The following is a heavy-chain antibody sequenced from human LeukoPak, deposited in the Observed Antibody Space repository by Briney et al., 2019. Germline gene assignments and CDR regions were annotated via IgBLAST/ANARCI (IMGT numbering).Heavy chain of an antibody. Sequence: SETLSLTCTVSGGSISSYYWSWIRQPPGKGLEWIGYIYYSGSTNHNPSLKSRVTISVDTSKNQFSLKLSSVTAADTAVYYCAREWDSQGFDYWGQGTLVTVSS. CDR1: GGSISSYY. J-gene: IGHJ4*02. CDR3: AREWDSQGFDY. V-gene: IGHV4-59*01. CDR2: IYYSGST. D-gene: IGHD1-26*01.